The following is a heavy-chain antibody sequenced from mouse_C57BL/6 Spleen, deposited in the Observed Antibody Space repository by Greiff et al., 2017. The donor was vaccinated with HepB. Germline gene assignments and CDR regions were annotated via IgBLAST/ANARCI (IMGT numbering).Heavy chain of an antibody. D-gene: IGHD4-1*01. CDR3: ARGLTGSLYFDY. CDR1: GYTFTDYN. V-gene: IGHV1-18*01. CDR2: INPNNGGT. J-gene: IGHJ2*01. Sequence: DVQLQESGPELVKPGASVKIPCKASGYTFTDYNMDWVKQSHGKSLEWIGDINPNNGGTIYNQKFKGKATLTVDKSSSTAYMELRSLTSEDTAVYYCARGLTGSLYFDYWGQGTTLTVSS.